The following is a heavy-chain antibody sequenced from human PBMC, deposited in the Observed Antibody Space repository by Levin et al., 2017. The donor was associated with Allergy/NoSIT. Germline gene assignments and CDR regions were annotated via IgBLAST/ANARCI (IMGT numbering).Heavy chain of an antibody. J-gene: IGHJ6*02. CDR2: INSGGSDI. D-gene: IGHD1-26*01. CDR1: GFTFSDYS. V-gene: IGHV3-48*02. Sequence: GGSLRLSCAASGFTFSDYSINWVRQAPGKGLEWVSYINSGGSDIHYAESVRGRFTISRDNAKNSLYLQMNSLRDEDTAGYYCARGKRGSYWGEPYYYYAMDVWGQGTTVTVSS. CDR3: ARGKRGSYWGEPYYYYAMDV.